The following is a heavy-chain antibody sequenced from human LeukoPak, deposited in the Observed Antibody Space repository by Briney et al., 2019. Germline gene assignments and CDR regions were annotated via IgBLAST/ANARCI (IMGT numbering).Heavy chain of an antibody. Sequence: SETLSLTCTVSGGSISSYYWSWIRQPPGKGLEWIGYIYYSGSTNYKPSLKSRVTMSVDTSKNQFSLKLSSVTAADTAVYYCARDRYYYDSSARYFDYWGQGTLVTVSS. J-gene: IGHJ4*02. V-gene: IGHV4-59*12. CDR1: GGSISSYY. D-gene: IGHD3-22*01. CDR2: IYYSGST. CDR3: ARDRYYYDSSARYFDY.